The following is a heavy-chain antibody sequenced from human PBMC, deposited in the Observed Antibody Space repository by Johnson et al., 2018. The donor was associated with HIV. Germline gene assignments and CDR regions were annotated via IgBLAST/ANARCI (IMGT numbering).Heavy chain of an antibody. Sequence: VQLVESGGDVVQPGGSLRLSCAASGFTFDDYGVSWVRQAPGKGLEWVSGINWNGGSTGYADSVKGRFTISRDNAKKSLYLQMNSLRAEDTAVYYCAREGALGAYDAFDIWGQGTMVTVSS. J-gene: IGHJ3*02. CDR1: GFTFDDYG. CDR2: INWNGGST. CDR3: AREGALGAYDAFDI. V-gene: IGHV3-20*04. D-gene: IGHD3-10*01.